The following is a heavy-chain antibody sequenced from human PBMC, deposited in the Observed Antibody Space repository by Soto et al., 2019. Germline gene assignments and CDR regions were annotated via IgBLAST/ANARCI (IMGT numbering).Heavy chain of an antibody. CDR1: GFTFSTYG. J-gene: IGHJ4*02. D-gene: IGHD3-10*01. V-gene: IGHV3-30*18. CDR3: GKDFDHMGMVFDL. Sequence: QEQLVESGGGVVQPGRSLRLSCVVSGFTFSTYGMHWVRQAPGKGLEWVAVVSFDGSKKYTTDSVKGRFTISRDNSKNTLHLQMNSLRSDNSAVYYCGKDFDHMGMVFDLLGQGTLVTVSS. CDR2: VSFDGSKK.